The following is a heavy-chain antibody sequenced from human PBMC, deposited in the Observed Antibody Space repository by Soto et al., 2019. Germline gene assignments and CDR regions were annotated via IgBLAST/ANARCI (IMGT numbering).Heavy chain of an antibody. CDR3: ARDKFSSLPYYYFWSGYYYFDY. CDR2: INPSGGST. J-gene: IGHJ4*02. Sequence: ASVKVSCKASGYTFTSYYMHWVRQAPGQGLEWMGIINPSGGSTSYAQKFQGRVTMTRDTSTSTVYMELSSLRSEDTAVYYCARDKFSSLPYYYFWSGYYYFDYWGQGTLVTVSS. CDR1: GYTFTSYY. D-gene: IGHD3-3*01. V-gene: IGHV1-46*01.